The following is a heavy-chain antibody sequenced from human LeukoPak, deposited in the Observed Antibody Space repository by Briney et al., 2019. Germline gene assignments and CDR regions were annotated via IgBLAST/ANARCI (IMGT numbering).Heavy chain of an antibody. J-gene: IGHJ3*02. CDR1: GGSISSSSYY. Sequence: PSETLSLTCTVSGGSISSSSYYWGWIRQPPGKGLEWIGSIYYSGSTYSNPSLKSRVTISVDTSKNQFSLKLSSVTAADTAVYYCARVDYIVVVPAAIGAFDIWGQGTMVTVSS. V-gene: IGHV4-39*07. CDR3: ARVDYIVVVPAAIGAFDI. D-gene: IGHD2-2*02. CDR2: IYYSGST.